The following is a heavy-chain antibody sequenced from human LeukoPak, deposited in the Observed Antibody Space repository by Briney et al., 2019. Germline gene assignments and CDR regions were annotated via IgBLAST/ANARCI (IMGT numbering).Heavy chain of an antibody. J-gene: IGHJ5*02. D-gene: IGHD2-2*01. CDR3: ARDLGYCSSTSCYGDSDWFDP. CDR2: IIPIFGTA. Sequence: SVKVSCKASGGTFSSYAISWVRQAPGQGLEWMGGIIPIFGTANYAQKFQGRVTITADESTSTAYMELSSLRSEDTAAYYCARDLGYCSSTSCYGDSDWFDPWGQGTLVTVSS. V-gene: IGHV1-69*13. CDR1: GGTFSSYA.